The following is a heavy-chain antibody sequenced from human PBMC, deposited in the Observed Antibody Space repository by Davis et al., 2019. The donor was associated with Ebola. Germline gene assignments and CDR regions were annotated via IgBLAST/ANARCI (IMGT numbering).Heavy chain of an antibody. CDR2: ISSSSNYI. D-gene: IGHD2-21*02. V-gene: IGHV3-21*01. CDR1: GFTFSSNS. CDR3: VRDPALVVTGGGWFFGL. J-gene: IGHJ2*01. Sequence: GESLKISCAASGFTFSSNSMNWVRQAPGKGLEWVSFISSSSNYIYYADSVKGRFTVSRDNAKNSLYLQMNSLRAEDTAEYYCVRDPALVVTGGGWFFGLWGRGTLVTVSS.